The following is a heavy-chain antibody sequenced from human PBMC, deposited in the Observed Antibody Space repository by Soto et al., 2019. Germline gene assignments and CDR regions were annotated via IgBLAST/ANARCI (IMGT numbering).Heavy chain of an antibody. Sequence: QVQLVESGGGVVQPGGSLRLSCAASGFTFDAYGFHWVRQAPGKGLEWVAVVWSNGNLKYYADSVKGRFTISRDSSKSALNLQMNSLRADGTAVYYCARIQLDTIMALEYWGQGTLVTVSS. CDR3: ARIQLDTIMALEY. D-gene: IGHD1-1*01. J-gene: IGHJ4*02. V-gene: IGHV3-33*01. CDR2: VWSNGNLK. CDR1: GFTFDAYG.